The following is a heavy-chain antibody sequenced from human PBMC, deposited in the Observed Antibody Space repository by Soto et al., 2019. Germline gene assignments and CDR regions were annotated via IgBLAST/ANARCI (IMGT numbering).Heavy chain of an antibody. CDR3: AKRGVYYFDY. J-gene: IGHJ4*02. D-gene: IGHD3-3*01. CDR1: GFTFSNFA. V-gene: IGHV3-23*01. Sequence: GSLRLSCAASGFTFSNFAMSWVRQAPGKGLEWVSTINVGGTTFYPDSVKGRFTISRDNSKNTLYLQMNGLRAEDTAVYYCAKRGVYYFDYCGQGTLVTVSS. CDR2: INVGGTT.